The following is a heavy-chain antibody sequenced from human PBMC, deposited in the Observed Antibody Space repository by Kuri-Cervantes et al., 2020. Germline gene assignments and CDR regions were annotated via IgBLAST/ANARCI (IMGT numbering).Heavy chain of an antibody. J-gene: IGHJ6*02. CDR3: ALLWFGELSANYGMDV. Sequence: GESLKISCAASGFSVSSNYMSWVRQAPGKGLEWVSVIYSGGSTYYADSVKGRFTISRDNSKNTLYLQMNSLRAEDTAVYYCALLWFGELSANYGMDVWGQGTTVTVSS. CDR2: IYSGGST. D-gene: IGHD3-10*01. V-gene: IGHV3-53*01. CDR1: GFSVSSNY.